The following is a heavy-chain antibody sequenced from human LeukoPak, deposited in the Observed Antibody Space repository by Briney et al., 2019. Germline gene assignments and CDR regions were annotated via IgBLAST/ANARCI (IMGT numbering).Heavy chain of an antibody. D-gene: IGHD2-2*01. CDR1: GGSISSSSYY. CDR2: IYYSGSS. V-gene: IGHV4-39*01. J-gene: IGHJ4*02. CDR3: ARRDCTGTTCYAGSYYFDY. Sequence: SETLSLTCSVFGGSISSSSYYWGWIRQPPGKGLEWIGSIYYSGSSYYNPSLKSRVTISVDTSQNQFSLKLTSVTAADTAVYYCARRDCTGTTCYAGSYYFDYWGQGTLVTVSS.